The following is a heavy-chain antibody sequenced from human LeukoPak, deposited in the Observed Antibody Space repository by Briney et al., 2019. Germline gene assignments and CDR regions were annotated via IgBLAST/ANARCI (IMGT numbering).Heavy chain of an antibody. J-gene: IGHJ4*02. CDR2: IYHSGST. V-gene: IGHV4-38-2*02. Sequence: PSETLSLTCTVSGYSISSGYYWGWIRQPPGKGLEWIGSIYHSGSTYYNPSLKSRVTISVDTSKNQFSLKLSSVTAADTAVYYCERESRNDFDYWGQGTLVTVSS. CDR1: GYSISSGYY. CDR3: ERESRNDFDY.